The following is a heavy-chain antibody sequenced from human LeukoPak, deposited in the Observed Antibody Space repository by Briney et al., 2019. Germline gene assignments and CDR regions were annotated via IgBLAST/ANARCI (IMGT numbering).Heavy chain of an antibody. CDR2: IYYSGST. D-gene: IGHD6-19*01. CDR3: ARGDSSGWYYFDY. CDR1: GGSISSYY. Sequence: PSETLSLTFTVSGGSISSYYWSWIRQPPGKGLEWIGYIYYSGSTNYNPSLKSRVTISVDTSKNQFSLKLSSVTAADTAVYYCARGDSSGWYYFDYWGQGTLVTVSS. V-gene: IGHV4-59*01. J-gene: IGHJ4*02.